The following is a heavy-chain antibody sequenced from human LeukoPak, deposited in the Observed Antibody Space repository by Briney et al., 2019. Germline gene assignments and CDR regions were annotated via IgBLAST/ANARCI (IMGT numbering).Heavy chain of an antibody. Sequence: SETLSLTCTVSGGSISSYYWSWIRQPPGKGLEWIWYIYYSGSTNYNPSLKSRVTISVDTSKNQFSLKLSSVTAADTAVYYCARGMEMATDAFDYWGQGTLVTVSS. D-gene: IGHD5-24*01. CDR3: ARGMEMATDAFDY. V-gene: IGHV4-59*01. CDR1: GGSISSYY. CDR2: IYYSGST. J-gene: IGHJ4*02.